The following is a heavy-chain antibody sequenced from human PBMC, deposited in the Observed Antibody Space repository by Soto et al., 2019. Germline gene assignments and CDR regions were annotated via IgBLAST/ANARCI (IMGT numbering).Heavy chain of an antibody. CDR1: GYSFTSDW. V-gene: IGHV5-51*01. CDR2: IYPGDSDT. J-gene: IGHJ6*02. Sequence: ESLKISCKGSGYSFTSDWIVWVRQMPGKGLEWMGIIYPGDSDTRYSPSFQGQVTISADKSISTAYLQWSSLKASDTAMYYCARQAAVAGAYYYSYGMDVWGQGTTVTVSS. CDR3: ARQAAVAGAYYYSYGMDV. D-gene: IGHD6-19*01.